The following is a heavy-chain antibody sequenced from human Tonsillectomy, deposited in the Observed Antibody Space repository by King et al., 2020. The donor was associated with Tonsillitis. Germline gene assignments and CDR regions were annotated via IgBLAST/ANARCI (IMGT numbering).Heavy chain of an antibody. CDR3: ARDLSITMVRGVIIRTDAFDI. CDR2: INPSGGST. V-gene: IGHV1-46*03. CDR1: GYTFTSYY. D-gene: IGHD3-10*01. J-gene: IGHJ3*02. Sequence: VQLVESGAEVKKPGASVKVSCKASGYTFTSYYMHWVRQAPGQGLEWMGIINPSGGSTSYAQKFQGRVNMTRDTSTSTVYMELSSLRSEDTAVYYCARDLSITMVRGVIIRTDAFDIWGQGTMVTVSS.